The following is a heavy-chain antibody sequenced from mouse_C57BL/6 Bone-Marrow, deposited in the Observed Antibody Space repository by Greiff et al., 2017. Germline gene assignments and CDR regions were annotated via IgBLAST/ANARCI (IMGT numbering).Heavy chain of an antibody. CDR1: GYTFTDYN. V-gene: IGHV1-18*01. Sequence: EVKLQESGPELVKPGASVKIPCKASGYTFTDYNMDWVKQSHGKSLEWIGDINPNNGGTIYNQKFKGKATLTVDKSSSTAYMELRSLSSEDTAVYYCARFNDGYYGAWFAYWGQGTLVTVSA. CDR3: ARFNDGYYGAWFAY. D-gene: IGHD2-3*01. CDR2: INPNNGGT. J-gene: IGHJ3*01.